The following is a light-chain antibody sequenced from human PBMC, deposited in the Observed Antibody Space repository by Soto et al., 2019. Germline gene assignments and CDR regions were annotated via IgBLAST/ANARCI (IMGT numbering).Light chain of an antibody. CDR2: DAS. CDR3: QQYENLPT. J-gene: IGKJ5*01. CDR1: QNINNY. V-gene: IGKV1-33*01. Sequence: QVTKSPFTLTPSVGARAAITCQASQNINNYLNWYQQKPGRAPKLLIYDASNLEAGVPSRFRGSGSGTDFTFTISRLQPEDIATYYCQQYENLPTFGQGTRLEIK.